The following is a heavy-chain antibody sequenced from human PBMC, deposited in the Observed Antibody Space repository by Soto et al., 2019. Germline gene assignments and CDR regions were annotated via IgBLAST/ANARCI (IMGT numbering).Heavy chain of an antibody. D-gene: IGHD3-16*01. Sequence: EVQLVESGGGLVQPGGSLRLSCAASGFTIRNYWTHCVRQAPGKGLVWVSRVNSDGDTTYYADSVKGRFTISRDNAKNTLHLQMASLGAEDTAVYYCASNYAYAEGYYFYGIDVWGQGTTVTVSS. CDR2: VNSDGDTT. J-gene: IGHJ6*02. V-gene: IGHV3-74*01. CDR1: GFTIRNYW. CDR3: ASNYAYAEGYYFYGIDV.